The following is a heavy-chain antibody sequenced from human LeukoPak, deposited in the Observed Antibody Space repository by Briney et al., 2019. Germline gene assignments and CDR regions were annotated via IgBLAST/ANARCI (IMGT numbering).Heavy chain of an antibody. Sequence: GGSLRLSCAASGFTFSSYWMSWVRQAPGKGREGVANIKQDGSEKYYVYSVKGRFTISRDNAKHSLYMQMHSLRAEDTAVYYCARARIVVLTASHYYFDYWGQGTLVTVSS. CDR2: IKQDGSEK. D-gene: IGHD2-21*02. J-gene: IGHJ4*02. CDR3: ARARIVVLTASHYYFDY. CDR1: GFTFSSYW. V-gene: IGHV3-7*01.